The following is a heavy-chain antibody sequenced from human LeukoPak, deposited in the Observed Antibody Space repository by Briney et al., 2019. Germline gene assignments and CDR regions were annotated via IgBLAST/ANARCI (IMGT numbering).Heavy chain of an antibody. J-gene: IGHJ6*03. V-gene: IGHV3-74*01. Sequence: PGGSLRLSXAASGFTFSSYWMHWVRQAPGKGLVWVSRINSDGSSTSYADSVKGRFTISRDNAKNTLYLQMNSLRAEDTAVYYCARNIYDSSGYYPLYYYYYYMDVWGKGTTVTVSS. CDR1: GFTFSSYW. D-gene: IGHD3-22*01. CDR3: ARNIYDSSGYYPLYYYYYYMDV. CDR2: INSDGSST.